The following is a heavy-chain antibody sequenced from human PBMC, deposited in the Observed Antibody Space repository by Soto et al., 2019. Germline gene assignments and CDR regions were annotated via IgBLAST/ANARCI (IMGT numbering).Heavy chain of an antibody. Sequence: SETLSLTCIVSGGSINSDDYYWTWVRQPPGKGLEWIGNIFHSGSTYYTPSLQRRVTISLDTSKNHFSLKLSSVTPADTAVYYCARDRYYGSGTYYNFYSGMDVWGQGTTVTVSS. CDR2: IFHSGST. D-gene: IGHD3-10*01. CDR1: GGSINSDDYY. J-gene: IGHJ6*02. V-gene: IGHV4-30-4*01. CDR3: ARDRYYGSGTYYNFYSGMDV.